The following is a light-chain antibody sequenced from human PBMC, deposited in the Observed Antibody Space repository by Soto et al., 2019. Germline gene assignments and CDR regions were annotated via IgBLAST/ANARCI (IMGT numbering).Light chain of an antibody. J-gene: IGLJ2*01. V-gene: IGLV2-8*01. CDR2: DVG. CDR3: SSYGGRNNLV. CDR1: SSDVGGYNY. Sequence: QSVLTQPPSASGSPGQSVTISCTGTSSDVGGYNYVSWYQQHPGKAPKLMIYDVGKRPSGVPDRFSGSKSGNTASLTVSGLQAEDEADYYCSSYGGRNNLVFGGGTQLTVL.